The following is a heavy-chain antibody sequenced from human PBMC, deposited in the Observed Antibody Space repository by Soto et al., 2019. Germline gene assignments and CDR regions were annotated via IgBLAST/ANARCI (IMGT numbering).Heavy chain of an antibody. Sequence: EVQLLESGGGLVQPGGSLRLSCAASGFTFSSYGMSWVRQAPGKGLEWVSAISGSGGSTYYADSVKGRFTISRDNSKNTLYLQMNSLRAEDTAVYYGAKKTGLGYFQHWGQGTLVTVSP. CDR2: ISGSGGST. J-gene: IGHJ1*01. CDR3: AKKTGLGYFQH. CDR1: GFTFSSYG. D-gene: IGHD6-19*01. V-gene: IGHV3-23*01.